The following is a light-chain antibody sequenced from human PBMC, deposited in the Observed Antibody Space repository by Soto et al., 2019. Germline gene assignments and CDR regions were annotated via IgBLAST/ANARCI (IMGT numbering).Light chain of an antibody. CDR2: EVS. CDR3: SSYAGSNKGV. Sequence: QSALTQPPSASGSPGQSVTISCTGTSSDVGGYNYVSWYQQHPGKAPKLMIYEVSKRPSGVPDRFSGSKSGNTASLTVSGLQAEDEADYYCSSYAGSNKGVFATGTKVTVL. V-gene: IGLV2-8*01. J-gene: IGLJ1*01. CDR1: SSDVGGYNY.